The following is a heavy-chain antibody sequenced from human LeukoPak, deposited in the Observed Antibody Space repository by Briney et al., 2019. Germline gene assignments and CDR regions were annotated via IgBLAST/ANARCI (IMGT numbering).Heavy chain of an antibody. D-gene: IGHD6-13*01. J-gene: IGHJ6*03. CDR1: GFTFSSYW. CDR2: IKQDGSEK. V-gene: IGHV3-7*01. CDR3: ARDEVIAAAGIQWGEYPYYYYYYMDV. Sequence: PGGSLRLSCAASGFTFSSYWMSWVRQAPGKGLEWVANIKQDGSEKYYVDSVKGRFTISRDNAKNSLYLQMNSLRAEDTAVYYCARDEVIAAAGIQWGEYPYYYYYYMDVWGKGTTVTVSS.